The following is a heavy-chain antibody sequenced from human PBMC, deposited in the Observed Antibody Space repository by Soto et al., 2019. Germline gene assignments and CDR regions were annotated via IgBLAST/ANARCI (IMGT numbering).Heavy chain of an antibody. V-gene: IGHV3-30-3*01. CDR3: ARGYSSSSAAFDY. CDR2: ISYDASNK. D-gene: IGHD6-13*01. CDR1: GFIFIKYA. J-gene: IGHJ4*02. Sequence: GGSLRLSCAAPGFIFIKYAMSWVLQAPGKGLEWVAVISYDASNKYYADSVKGRFTISRDNSKNTLYLQMNSLRAEDTAVYYCARGYSSSSAAFDYWGQGTLVTVSS.